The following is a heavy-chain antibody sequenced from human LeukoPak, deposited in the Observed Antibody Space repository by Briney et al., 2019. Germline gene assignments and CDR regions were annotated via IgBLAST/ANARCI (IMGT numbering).Heavy chain of an antibody. CDR3: ARDGRPYGMDV. CDR1: GFTFSGYW. J-gene: IGHJ6*02. Sequence: GGSLRLTCAASGFTFSGYWMSWVRQAPGKGLEWVANIKQDGSEKYYVDSVKGRFTISRDNVKNTLYLQMNSLRAEDRAVYYCARDGRPYGMDVWGQGTTVTVSS. V-gene: IGHV3-7*01. CDR2: IKQDGSEK.